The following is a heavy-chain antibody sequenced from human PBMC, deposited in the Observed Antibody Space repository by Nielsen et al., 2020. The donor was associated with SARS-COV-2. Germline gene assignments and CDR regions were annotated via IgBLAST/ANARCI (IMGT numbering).Heavy chain of an antibody. CDR2: MNPNSGNT. V-gene: IGHV1-8*02. Sequence: ASVKVSCKASGYTFTSYGINWVRQATGQGLEWMGWMNPNSGNTGYAQKFQGRVTMTRNTSISTAYMELSSLRSEDTAVYYCARDRCSGGSCSFAFDIWGQGTMVTVSS. CDR3: ARDRCSGGSCSFAFDI. D-gene: IGHD2-15*01. CDR1: GYTFTSYG. J-gene: IGHJ3*02.